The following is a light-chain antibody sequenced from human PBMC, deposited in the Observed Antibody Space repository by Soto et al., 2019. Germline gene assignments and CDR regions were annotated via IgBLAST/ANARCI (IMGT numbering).Light chain of an antibody. Sequence: DIQMTQSPSTLSASVGDRVAISFRASQSISSWLAWYQQKPGKAPNLLIYAASSLHSGVPSRFSGSGSGTDFTLTISSLQPEDFATYYCQQANSFPLTFGGGTKVDI. V-gene: IGKV1-12*01. CDR3: QQANSFPLT. J-gene: IGKJ4*01. CDR2: AAS. CDR1: QSISSW.